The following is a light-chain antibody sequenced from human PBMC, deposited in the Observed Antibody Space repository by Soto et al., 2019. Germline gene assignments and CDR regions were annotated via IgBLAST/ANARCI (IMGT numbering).Light chain of an antibody. V-gene: IGKV3-15*01. CDR3: QQYNSWPPIT. CDR1: QSVTSN. J-gene: IGKJ5*01. CDR2: GAS. Sequence: ESVLTQSPGTLSLSPGERATLSCRASQSVTSNYLAWYQQRPGQAPRLVIYGASTRATGIPARFSGGGSGTEFTLTISSLQSEDFAVYYCQQYNSWPPITFGQGTRLEIK.